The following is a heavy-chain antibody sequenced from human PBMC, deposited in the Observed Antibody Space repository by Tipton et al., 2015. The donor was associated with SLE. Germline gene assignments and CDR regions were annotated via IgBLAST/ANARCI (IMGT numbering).Heavy chain of an antibody. V-gene: IGHV4-59*01. CDR1: GGSISSYS. CDR3: ARGREGDYIWGSYRFFDY. CDR2: IYYSGST. Sequence: QLVQSGAEVKPSETLSLTCTVSGGSISSYSWSWIRQPPGKGLEWIGYIYYSGSTNYNPSLKSRVTISVDTSKNQFSLKLSSVTAADTAVYYCARGREGDYIWGSYRFFDYWGQGTLVTVSS. D-gene: IGHD3-16*02. J-gene: IGHJ4*02.